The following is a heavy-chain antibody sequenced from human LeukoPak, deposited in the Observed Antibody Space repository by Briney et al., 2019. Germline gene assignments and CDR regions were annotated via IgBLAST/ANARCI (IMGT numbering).Heavy chain of an antibody. CDR2: IIPILGVA. CDR3: AREGDFSSSPFDY. Sequence: SVKVSCKASGGTFSSYTISWVRQAPGQGLEWMGRIIPILGVANYAQKFQGRVTITADKSTSTAYMELSRLRSEDTAVYYCAREGDFSSSPFDYWGQGTLVTVSS. CDR1: GGTFSSYT. J-gene: IGHJ4*02. D-gene: IGHD2-21*02. V-gene: IGHV1-69*04.